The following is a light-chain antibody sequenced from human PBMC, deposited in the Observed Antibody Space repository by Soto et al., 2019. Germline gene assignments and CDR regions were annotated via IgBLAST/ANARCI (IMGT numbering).Light chain of an antibody. J-gene: IGKJ1*01. Sequence: DIQMTQSPSTLSASVGDRVTITCRASQSISSWLTWYQQKAGQAPKLLIYKASIVESGVPSRFSGSGSGTEFTLTISSLQPDGSATYYCQQYSYFATFGQGTRVEVK. V-gene: IGKV1-5*03. CDR3: QQYSYFAT. CDR2: KAS. CDR1: QSISSW.